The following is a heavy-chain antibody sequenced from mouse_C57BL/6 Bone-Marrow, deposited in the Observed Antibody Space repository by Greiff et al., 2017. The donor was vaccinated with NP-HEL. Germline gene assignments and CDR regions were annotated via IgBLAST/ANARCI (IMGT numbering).Heavy chain of an antibody. CDR2: IRNKANGYTT. CDR3: AQYVRTTPPMEY. CDR1: GFTFTDYY. D-gene: IGHD1-1*01. Sequence: EVQLVESGGGLVQPGGSLSLSCAASGFTFTDYYMSWVRQPPGKALEWLGFIRNKANGYTTEYSASVKGRFTISRDNSQSTFYIQMNALRAEDTATYYGAQYVRTTPPMEYWDEGTSDTISS. V-gene: IGHV7-3*01. J-gene: IGHJ4*01.